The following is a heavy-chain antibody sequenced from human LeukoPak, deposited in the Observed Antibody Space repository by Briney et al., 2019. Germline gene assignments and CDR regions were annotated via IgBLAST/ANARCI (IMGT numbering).Heavy chain of an antibody. V-gene: IGHV3-66*01. D-gene: IGHD2-21*02. Sequence: SGGSLRLSCAASGFTFSSYWMTWVRQAPGKGLEWVSVIYSGGTTYYADSVKGRFTISRDNSKNTVYLQMNSLRAEDTAVYYCARTAPIDYWGQGTLVTVSS. J-gene: IGHJ4*02. CDR2: IYSGGTT. CDR1: GFTFSSYW. CDR3: ARTAPIDY.